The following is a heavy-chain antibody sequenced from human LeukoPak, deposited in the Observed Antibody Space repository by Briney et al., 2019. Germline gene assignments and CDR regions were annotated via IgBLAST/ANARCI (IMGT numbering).Heavy chain of an antibody. Sequence: GGSLRLSCAASGFTFNSYAMSWVRQAPGKGLEWVSAISGSGGSTYYADSVKGRFTISRDNSKNTLYLQMNSLRAEDTAVYYCAKCYYDSSGYHFGAFDIWGQGTMVTVSS. CDR3: AKCYYDSSGYHFGAFDI. CDR1: GFTFNSYA. J-gene: IGHJ3*02. V-gene: IGHV3-23*01. D-gene: IGHD3-22*01. CDR2: ISGSGGST.